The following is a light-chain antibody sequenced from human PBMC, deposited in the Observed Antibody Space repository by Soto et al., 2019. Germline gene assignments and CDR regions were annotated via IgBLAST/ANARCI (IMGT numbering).Light chain of an antibody. Sequence: EIVLTQSPGTLSLSRGERATLSCRASQSVSSSYLAWYQQKPGQAPRLLIYGASSRSTGIPDRFSGSGSGTDFTLTISRLEPEDFALYYCQQYGSSAITFGQGTRLEIK. CDR1: QSVSSSY. CDR3: QQYGSSAIT. CDR2: GAS. V-gene: IGKV3-20*01. J-gene: IGKJ5*01.